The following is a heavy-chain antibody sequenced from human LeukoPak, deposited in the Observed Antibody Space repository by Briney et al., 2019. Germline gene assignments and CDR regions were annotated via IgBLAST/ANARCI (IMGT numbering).Heavy chain of an antibody. D-gene: IGHD2-2*01. J-gene: IGHJ5*02. CDR3: ARQDLGVVVPAAPQGNWFDP. CDR1: GDSVSSNSAA. Sequence: SQTLSLTCAISGDSVSSNSAAWSWIRQSSSRGLEWLGRTYYRSKWYNDYAVSVTSRITINPDTSKNQFSLKLSSVTAADTAVYYCARQDLGVVVPAAPQGNWFDPWGQGTLVTVSS. CDR2: TYYRSKWYN. V-gene: IGHV6-1*01.